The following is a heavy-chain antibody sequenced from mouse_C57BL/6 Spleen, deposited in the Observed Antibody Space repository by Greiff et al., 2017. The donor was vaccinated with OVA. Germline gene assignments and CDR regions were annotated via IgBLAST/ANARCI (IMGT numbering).Heavy chain of an antibody. Sequence: QVQLQQPGAELVRPGSSVKLSCKASGYTFTSYWMHWVKQRPIQGLEWIGNINPSDSETHYNQKFKDKATLTVDKSSSTAYMQLSSLTSEDSAVYYCARWNYGSSDYWGQGTTLTVSS. CDR1: GYTFTSYW. D-gene: IGHD1-1*01. V-gene: IGHV1-52*01. CDR3: ARWNYGSSDY. CDR2: INPSDSET. J-gene: IGHJ2*01.